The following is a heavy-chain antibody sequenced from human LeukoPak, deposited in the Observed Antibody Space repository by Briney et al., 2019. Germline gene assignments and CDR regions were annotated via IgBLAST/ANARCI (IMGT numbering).Heavy chain of an antibody. D-gene: IGHD5-18*01. J-gene: IGHJ4*02. CDR2: IIPILGIA. V-gene: IGHV1-69*04. CDR1: GGTFSSYA. CDR3: ARVLRGYSYASDY. Sequence: ASVKVSCKASGGTFSSYAISWVRQAPGQGLEWMGRIIPILGIANYAQKFQGRVTITADKSTSTAYMELSSLRSEDTAVYYCARVLRGYSYASDYWGQGTLVTVSS.